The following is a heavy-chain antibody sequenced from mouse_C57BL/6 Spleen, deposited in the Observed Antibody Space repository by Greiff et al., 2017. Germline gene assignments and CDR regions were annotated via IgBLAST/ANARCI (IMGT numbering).Heavy chain of an antibody. J-gene: IGHJ2*01. CDR1: GYTFTDYN. CDR3: ARSLITTVVPYFDY. CDR2: INPNNGGT. Sequence: EVKLVESGPELVKPGASVKMSCKASGYTFTDYNMHWVKQSHGKSLEWIGYINPNNGGTSYNQKFKGKATLTVNKSSSTAYMELRSLTSEDSAVYYCARSLITTVVPYFDYWGQGTTRTVSS. V-gene: IGHV1-22*01. D-gene: IGHD1-1*01.